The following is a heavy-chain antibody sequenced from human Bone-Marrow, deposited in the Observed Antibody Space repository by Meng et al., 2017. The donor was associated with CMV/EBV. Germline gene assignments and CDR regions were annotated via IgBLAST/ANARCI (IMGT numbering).Heavy chain of an antibody. CDR2: ISAYNGNT. CDR1: GYTFTSYG. V-gene: IGHV1-18*01. D-gene: IGHD1-1*01. J-gene: IGHJ5*02. Sequence: ASVKVSCKASGYTFTSYGISWVRQAPGQGLERMGWISAYNGNTNYAQKLQGRVTMTTDTSTSTAYMELRSLRSDDTAVYYCARGPPASPTGWFDPWGQGTLVTVSS. CDR3: ARGPPASPTGWFDP.